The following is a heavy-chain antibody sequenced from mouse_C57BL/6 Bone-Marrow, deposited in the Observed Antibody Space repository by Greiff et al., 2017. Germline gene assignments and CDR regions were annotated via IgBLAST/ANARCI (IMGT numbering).Heavy chain of an antibody. CDR2: ISSGSSTI. J-gene: IGHJ3*01. CDR1: GFTFSDYG. CDR3: ARDSNYRAWFAY. V-gene: IGHV5-17*01. Sequence: DVQLVESGGGLVKPGGSLKLSCAASGFTFSDYGMHWVRQAPEKGLEWVAYISSGSSTIYYADTVKGRFTISRDNAKNTLFLQMTSLRSEDTAMYYCARDSNYRAWFAYWGQGTLVTVSA. D-gene: IGHD2-5*01.